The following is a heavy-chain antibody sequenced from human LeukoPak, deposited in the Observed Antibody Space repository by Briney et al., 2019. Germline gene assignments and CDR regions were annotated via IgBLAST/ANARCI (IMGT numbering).Heavy chain of an antibody. J-gene: IGHJ4*02. V-gene: IGHV4-39*01. CDR3: ARRTYSAAYWKHFDY. CDR1: GSSISSSSDY. Sequence: SETLSLTCTVSGSSISSSSDYWGWIRQAPGKGLEWIGSIYYHENTYYNSSLKSRVTISVDTSKNQFSLKLNSVTAADTAVYFCARRTYSAAYWKHFDYWGQGTLVTVSS. D-gene: IGHD1-1*01. CDR2: IYYHENT.